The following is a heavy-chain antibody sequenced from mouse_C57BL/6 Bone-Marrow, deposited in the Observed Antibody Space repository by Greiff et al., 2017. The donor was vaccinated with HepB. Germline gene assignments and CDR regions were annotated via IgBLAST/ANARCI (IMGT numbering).Heavy chain of an antibody. D-gene: IGHD2-3*01. Sequence: VQLVESDAELVKPGASVKISCKASGYTFTDYTIHWMKQRPEQGLEWIGYIYPRDGSTKYNEKFKGKATLTADKSSSTAYMQLNSLTSEDSAVYFCARKGGYYLAWFAYWGQGTLVTVSA. J-gene: IGHJ3*01. CDR2: IYPRDGST. V-gene: IGHV1-78*01. CDR1: GYTFTDYT. CDR3: ARKGGYYLAWFAY.